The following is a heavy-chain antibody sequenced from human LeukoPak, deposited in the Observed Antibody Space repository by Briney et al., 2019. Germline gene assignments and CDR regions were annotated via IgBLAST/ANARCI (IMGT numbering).Heavy chain of an antibody. CDR3: ARPYYDSSAPPYDY. CDR2: ISAYNGNT. CDR1: GYTFTSYG. Sequence: ASVKVSCKASGYTFTSYGISWVRQAPGQGLEWMGWISAYNGNTNYAQKLQGRVTMTTDTSTSTAYMELRSLRADDTAVYYCARPYYDSSAPPYDYWGQGTLVTVSS. V-gene: IGHV1-18*01. D-gene: IGHD3-22*01. J-gene: IGHJ4*02.